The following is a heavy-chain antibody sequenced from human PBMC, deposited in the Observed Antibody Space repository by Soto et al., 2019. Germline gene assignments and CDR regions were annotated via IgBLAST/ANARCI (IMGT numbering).Heavy chain of an antibody. Sequence: SETLSLTCTVSGGSISSYYWSLIRQPPGKGLEWIGYIYYSGSTNYNPSLKSRVTISVDTSKNQFSLKLSSVTAADTAVYYCARGADFWSGYFDYWGQGTLVTVSS. CDR3: ARGADFWSGYFDY. D-gene: IGHD3-3*01. CDR2: IYYSGST. V-gene: IGHV4-59*01. J-gene: IGHJ4*02. CDR1: GGSISSYY.